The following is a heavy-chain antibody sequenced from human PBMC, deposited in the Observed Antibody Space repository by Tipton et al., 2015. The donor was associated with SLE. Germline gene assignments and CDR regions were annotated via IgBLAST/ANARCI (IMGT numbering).Heavy chain of an antibody. Sequence: GLVKPSETLSLTCAVNGGSFSGYHCSWIRQPPGKGLEWIAEINHSGSTTYNPSLMSRVTISLDTSKNQFSLKLNSVTAADTAVYYCVREPWELLYGQYHHTDVWGKGTTVTVSS. V-gene: IGHV4-34*01. CDR2: INHSGST. CDR3: VREPWELLYGQYHHTDV. CDR1: GGSFSGYH. J-gene: IGHJ6*03. D-gene: IGHD2-15*01.